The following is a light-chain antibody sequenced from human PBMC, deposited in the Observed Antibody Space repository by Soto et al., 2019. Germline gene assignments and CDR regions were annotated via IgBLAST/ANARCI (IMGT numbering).Light chain of an antibody. CDR2: EGS. J-gene: IGLJ3*02. Sequence: QSVLTQPASVSGSPGQSITISCTGTSSDVRTYNFVSWYQQHPAKAPKLLIFEGSKRPSGVSNRFSGSESGNTASLTISGLQAEDEADYYCYSYAGSRTVFGGGTKLTVL. V-gene: IGLV2-23*01. CDR3: YSYAGSRTV. CDR1: SSDVRTYNF.